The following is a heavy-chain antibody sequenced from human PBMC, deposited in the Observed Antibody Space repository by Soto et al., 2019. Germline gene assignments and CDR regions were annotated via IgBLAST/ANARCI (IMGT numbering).Heavy chain of an antibody. Sequence: QVQLVQSGAEVKKPGSSVTVSCKASGGTFSSYAISWVRQAPGQGLEWMGGIIPISDTTNYAQKFQGRVTITADESTSTAYMELSSLRSEDTAVYYCARSQGSSTSLAIYYYYYYGMDVWGQGTTVTVSS. V-gene: IGHV1-69*01. D-gene: IGHD2-2*01. CDR1: GGTFSSYA. CDR2: IIPISDTT. J-gene: IGHJ6*02. CDR3: ARSQGSSTSLAIYYYYYYGMDV.